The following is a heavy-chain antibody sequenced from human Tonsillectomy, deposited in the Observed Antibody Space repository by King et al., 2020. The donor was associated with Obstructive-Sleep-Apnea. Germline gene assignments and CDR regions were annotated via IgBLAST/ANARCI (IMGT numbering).Heavy chain of an antibody. D-gene: IGHD1-26*01. V-gene: IGHV4-4*07. J-gene: IGHJ6*02. CDR2: IYTSGNT. Sequence: QLQESGPGLVEPSETLSLTCTVSGASLSSYYWSWLRQPAGKGLEWIGRIYTSGNTNYNPSLKSRVTMSVDTSKNQFSLKLNSVTAADTAVYYCARVGETTYYYYGMDVWGQGTTVTVSS. CDR1: GASLSSYY. CDR3: ARVGETTYYYYGMDV.